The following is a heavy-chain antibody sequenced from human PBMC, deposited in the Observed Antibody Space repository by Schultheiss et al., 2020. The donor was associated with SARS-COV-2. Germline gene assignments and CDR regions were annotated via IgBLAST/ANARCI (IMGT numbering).Heavy chain of an antibody. J-gene: IGHJ4*02. Sequence: GGSLRLSCTASGFTFGDYAMSWVRQAPGKGLEWVGFIRSKAYGGTTEYAASVKGRFTISRDDSKSIAYLQMNSLRTEDTAVYYCTRGSEADFDYWGQGTLVTVSS. V-gene: IGHV3-49*04. CDR1: GFTFGDYA. CDR2: IRSKAYGGTT. CDR3: TRGSEADFDY.